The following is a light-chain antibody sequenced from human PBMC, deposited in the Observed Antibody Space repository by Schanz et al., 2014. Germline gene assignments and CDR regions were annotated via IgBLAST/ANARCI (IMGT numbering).Light chain of an antibody. V-gene: IGKV3-20*01. Sequence: EIVLTQSPGTLSFSPGERATLSCRASQSVTSSYLAWYQQKPGQAPRLLIYGASSRATGIPDRFSGSGSGTDFNLTISRLEPEDCAVYYCQQYGSSPYTFGQGTKLEIK. CDR3: QQYGSSPYT. CDR1: QSVTSSY. CDR2: GAS. J-gene: IGKJ2*01.